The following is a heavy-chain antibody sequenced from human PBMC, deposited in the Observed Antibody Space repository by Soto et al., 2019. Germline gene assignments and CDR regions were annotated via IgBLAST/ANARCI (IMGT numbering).Heavy chain of an antibody. CDR2: IYYSGST. CDR3: ARNNYGSGRTYFDY. Sequence: SETLSLTCTVSGGSISSYYWSWSLQPPGKGLEWIGYIYYSGSTNYNPSLKSRVTISVDTSKNQFSLKLNSMTAADTAVYYCARNNYGSGRTYFDYWGQGTLVT. CDR1: GGSISSYY. V-gene: IGHV4-59*08. J-gene: IGHJ4*02. D-gene: IGHD3-10*01.